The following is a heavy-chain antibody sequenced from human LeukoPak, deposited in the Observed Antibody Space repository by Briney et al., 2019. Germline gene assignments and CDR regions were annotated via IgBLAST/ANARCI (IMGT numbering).Heavy chain of an antibody. V-gene: IGHV3-30-3*01. CDR1: GFTFSSYA. Sequence: PGGSLRLSCAASGFTFSSYAMHWVRQAPGKGLEWVAVISYDGSNKYYADSVKGRLTTSRDNSKNTLYLQMNSLRAEDTAVYYCARPNYYDSSGYYNYWGQGTLVTVSS. J-gene: IGHJ4*02. CDR3: ARPNYYDSSGYYNY. D-gene: IGHD3-22*01. CDR2: ISYDGSNK.